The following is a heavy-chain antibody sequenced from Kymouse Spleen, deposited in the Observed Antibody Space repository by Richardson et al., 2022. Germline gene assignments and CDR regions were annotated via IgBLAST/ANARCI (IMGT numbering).Heavy chain of an antibody. CDR1: GGSFSGYY. J-gene: IGHJ6*02. D-gene: IGHD3-9*01. CDR2: INHSGST. CDR3: AREGFRADDILTGYYDYYYYGMDV. V-gene: IGHV4-34*01. Sequence: QVQLQQWGAGLLKPSETLSLTCAVYGGSFSGYYWSWIRQPPGKGLEWIGEINHSGSTNYNPSLKSRVTISVDTSKNQFSLKLSSVTAADTAVYYCAREGFRADDILTGYYDYYYYGMDVWGQGTTVTVSS.